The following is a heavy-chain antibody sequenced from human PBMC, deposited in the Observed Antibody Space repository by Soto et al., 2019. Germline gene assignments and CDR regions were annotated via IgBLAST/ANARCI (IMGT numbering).Heavy chain of an antibody. J-gene: IGHJ6*02. Sequence: PGGSLRLSCAASGFTFSSYGMHWVRQAPGKGLEWVAVIWYDGSNKYYADSVKGRFTISRDNSKNTLYLQMNSLRAEDTAVYYCAKDQVTGTSYYYYGMDVWGQGTTVTVSS. D-gene: IGHD1-20*01. V-gene: IGHV3-33*06. CDR1: GFTFSSYG. CDR2: IWYDGSNK. CDR3: AKDQVTGTSYYYYGMDV.